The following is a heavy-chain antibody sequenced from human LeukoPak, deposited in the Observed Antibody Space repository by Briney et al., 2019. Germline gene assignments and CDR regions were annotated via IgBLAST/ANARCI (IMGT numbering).Heavy chain of an antibody. CDR2: ISVYNGNT. Sequence: GASVKVSCKASGYTFTNYGISWVRQAPGQGLEWMGWISVYNGNTNYAQKFQGSVTMTTDTSTSTAYMELRSLRSDDTALYYCAKDITMVRGVIPDAFDIWGQGTMVTVSS. J-gene: IGHJ3*02. D-gene: IGHD3-10*01. CDR3: AKDITMVRGVIPDAFDI. V-gene: IGHV1-18*01. CDR1: GYTFTNYG.